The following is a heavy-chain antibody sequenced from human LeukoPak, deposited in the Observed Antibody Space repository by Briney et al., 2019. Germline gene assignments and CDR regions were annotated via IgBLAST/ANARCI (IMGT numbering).Heavy chain of an antibody. CDR2: INHSGST. J-gene: IGHJ2*01. CDR1: GGSFSGYY. D-gene: IGHD6-13*01. CDR3: ARVSSSWYQDWYFDL. V-gene: IGHV4-34*01. Sequence: PSETLPLTCAVYGGSFSGYYWSWIRQPPGKGLEWIGEINHSGSTNYNPSLKSRVTMSVDTSKNQFSLKLSSVTAADTAVYYCARVSSSWYQDWYFDLWGRGTLVTVSS.